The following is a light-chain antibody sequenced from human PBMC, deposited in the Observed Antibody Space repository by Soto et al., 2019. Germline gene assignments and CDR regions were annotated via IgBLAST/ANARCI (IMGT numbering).Light chain of an antibody. V-gene: IGKV1-39*01. CDR1: QSISSY. CDR3: QQSYSTLLT. J-gene: IGKJ4*01. CDR2: AAS. Sequence: DIQMTQSPSSLSASVGDRATITCRASQSISSYLNWYKQKPGKAPKLLIYAASSLQSGVPSRFSSSGSGTDFTFTISSLQPEDFATYYCQQSYSTLLTFGGGTKGDIK.